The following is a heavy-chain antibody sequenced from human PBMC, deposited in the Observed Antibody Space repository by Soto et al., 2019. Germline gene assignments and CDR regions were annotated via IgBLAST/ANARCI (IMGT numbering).Heavy chain of an antibody. CDR1: GFTFSNAW. D-gene: IGHD4-17*01. V-gene: IGHV3-15*01. CDR3: TTDLHDDYGDYGLSYLDN. Sequence: NPGGSLXLSCAASGFTFSNAWMSWVRQAPGKGLEWVGRIKSKTDGGTTDYAAPVKGRFTISRDDSKNTLYLQMNSLKTEDTAVYYCTTDLHDDYGDYGLSYLDNWGQGTLVTLSS. J-gene: IGHJ4*02. CDR2: IKSKTDGGTT.